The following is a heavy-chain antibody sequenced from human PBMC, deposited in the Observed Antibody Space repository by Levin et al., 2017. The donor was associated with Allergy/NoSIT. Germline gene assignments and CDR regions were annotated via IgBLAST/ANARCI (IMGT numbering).Heavy chain of an antibody. J-gene: IGHJ4*02. CDR3: ARESSDGLCREYPDY. Sequence: GESLKISCAASGFTFRSFGMHWVRQAPGKGLEWVAVIWYDGSDKYYVDSVKGRFTISRDNSKNTVYLQMNSLRAEDTAVYYCARESSDGLCREYPDYWGQGTLVTVSS. CDR1: GFTFRSFG. D-gene: IGHD3/OR15-3a*01. CDR2: IWYDGSDK. V-gene: IGHV3-33*01.